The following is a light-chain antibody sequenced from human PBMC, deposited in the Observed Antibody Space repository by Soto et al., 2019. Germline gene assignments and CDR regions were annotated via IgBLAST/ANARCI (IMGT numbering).Light chain of an antibody. J-gene: IGKJ1*01. CDR2: VAS. Sequence: DIVLTQSPATLSLSPGERATLSCRASESISNSYLAWYQQKPGQAPRVLIYVASTRATGIPARFSGSGSGTDFTLSISRVEPEDFAVYYCQQYGTSPWTFGQGTKVDIK. V-gene: IGKV3-20*01. CDR1: ESISNSY. CDR3: QQYGTSPWT.